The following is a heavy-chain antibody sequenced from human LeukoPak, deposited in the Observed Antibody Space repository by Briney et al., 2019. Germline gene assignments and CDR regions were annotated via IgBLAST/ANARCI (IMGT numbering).Heavy chain of an antibody. D-gene: IGHD3-22*01. CDR3: VRATFYYDSSGYRTFDY. J-gene: IGHJ4*02. V-gene: IGHV4-4*02. CDR2: IYYSGST. Sequence: SETLSLTCAVSGGSISSSNWWTWVRQPPGKGLEWIGEIYYSGSTNYNPSLKSRVTISVDKSKNQFSLKLSFVTAADTAVYYCVRATFYYDSSGYRTFDYWGQGTLVTVSS. CDR1: GGSISSSNW.